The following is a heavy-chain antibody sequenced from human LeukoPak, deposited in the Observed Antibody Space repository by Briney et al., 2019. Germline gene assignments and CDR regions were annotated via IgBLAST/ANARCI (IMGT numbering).Heavy chain of an antibody. D-gene: IGHD5-18*01. J-gene: IGHJ5*02. CDR3: ARENSYGSSFLKTLSNWFDP. V-gene: IGHV1-69*05. CDR1: GYTFTSYA. CDR2: IIPIIGTA. Sequence: GASVKVSCKASGYTFTSYAISWVRQAPGQGLEWMGGIIPIIGTAKYAQKFQGRVTITTDESTSTAYMELSSLRSEDTAVYYCARENSYGSSFLKTLSNWFDPWGQGTLVTVSS.